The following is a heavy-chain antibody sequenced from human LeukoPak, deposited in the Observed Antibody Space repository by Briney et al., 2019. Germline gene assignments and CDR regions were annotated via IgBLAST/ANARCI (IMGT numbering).Heavy chain of an antibody. J-gene: IGHJ1*01. V-gene: IGHV1-8*01. CDR3: ARGPDTSSWTAEYFQH. CDR1: GYSFSNYD. Sequence: ASVKLSCKASGYSFSNYDINWVRLRQATGQGPEWMGWMNPHSGDTGSPQRFRGRVSMTWDTSISTAYLELSGLTSDDTAVYYCARGPDTSSWTAEYFQHWGQGTLVTVSS. D-gene: IGHD6-13*01. CDR2: MNPHSGDT.